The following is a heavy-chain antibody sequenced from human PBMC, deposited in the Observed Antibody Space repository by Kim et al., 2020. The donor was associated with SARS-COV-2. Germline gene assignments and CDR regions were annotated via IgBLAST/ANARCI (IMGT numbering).Heavy chain of an antibody. CDR3: ARGIAAQLPGY. CDR2: ISYDGSNK. D-gene: IGHD6-6*01. Sequence: GGSLRLSCAASGFTFSSYAMHWVRQAPGKGLEWVAVISYDGSNKYYVDSVKGRFTISRDNSKNTLYLQMNSLRAEDTAVYYCARGIAAQLPGYWGQGTLVTVSS. CDR1: GFTFSSYA. J-gene: IGHJ4*02. V-gene: IGHV3-30*04.